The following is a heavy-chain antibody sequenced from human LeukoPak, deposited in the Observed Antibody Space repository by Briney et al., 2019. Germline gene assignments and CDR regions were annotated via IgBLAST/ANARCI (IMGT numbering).Heavy chain of an antibody. CDR1: VYTFTGYY. V-gene: IGHV1-2*02. D-gene: IGHD3-22*01. J-gene: IGHJ3*02. CDR2: INPNSGGT. CDR3: ARGVAMIVVVIHEAFDI. Sequence: ASVNVSCKSSVYTFTGYYMHWVRQAPGQGREGMGWINPNSGGTNYAQKFQGRVTMTRDTSISTAHMALSRLRSDHTRVYYCARGVAMIVVVIHEAFDIWGQGTMVTVSS.